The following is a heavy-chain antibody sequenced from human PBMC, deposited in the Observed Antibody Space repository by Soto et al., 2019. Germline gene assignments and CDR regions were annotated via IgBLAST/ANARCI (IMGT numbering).Heavy chain of an antibody. J-gene: IGHJ4*02. D-gene: IGHD2-2*03. CDR2: IWYDGSNK. V-gene: IGHV3-33*01. CDR3: ARDRDGWSSFDY. CDR1: GFTFSSYG. Sequence: PGGSLRLSCAASGFTFSSYGMHWVRQAPGKGLEWVAVIWYDGSNKYYADSVKGRFTISRDNSKNTLYLQMNSLRAEDTAVYYCARDRDGWSSFDYWGQGTLVTVYS.